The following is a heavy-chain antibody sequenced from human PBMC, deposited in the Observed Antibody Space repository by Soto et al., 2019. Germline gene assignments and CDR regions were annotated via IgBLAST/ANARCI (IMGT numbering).Heavy chain of an antibody. D-gene: IGHD6-19*01. J-gene: IGHJ5*02. CDR1: GYTFTGYY. CDR3: AKASIALAGVIVSWFDP. Sequence: ASVKVSCKASGYTFTGYYMHWVRQAPGQGLEWMGWINPNSGGTNYAQKFQGRVTMTRDTSISTAYMELSRLRSDDTAVYYCAKASIALAGVIVSWFDPWGQGTLVTVYS. V-gene: IGHV1-2*02. CDR2: INPNSGGT.